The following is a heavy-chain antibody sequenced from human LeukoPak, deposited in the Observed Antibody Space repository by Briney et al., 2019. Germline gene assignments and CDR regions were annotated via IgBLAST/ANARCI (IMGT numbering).Heavy chain of an antibody. Sequence: SGGSLRLSCAVSGFRDFTFSSYEMNWVRQAPGKGLEWVSYISSSGSTIYYADSVKGRFTISRDNAKNSLYVQMNSLRAEDTAVYYCARGASNWNFDYYGMDAWGQGTTVTVSS. CDR1: GFRDFTFSSYE. CDR2: ISSSGSTI. D-gene: IGHD1-1*01. J-gene: IGHJ6*02. CDR3: ARGASNWNFDYYGMDA. V-gene: IGHV3-48*03.